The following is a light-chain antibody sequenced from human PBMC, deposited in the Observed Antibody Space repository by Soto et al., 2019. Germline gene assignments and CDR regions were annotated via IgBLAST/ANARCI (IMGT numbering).Light chain of an antibody. CDR2: DAS. J-gene: IGKJ3*01. V-gene: IGKV1-5*01. CDR3: QQYNSYPA. CDR1: QSISSW. Sequence: DIQMTQSPSTLSASVGDRVTITCRASQSISSWLAWYQQKPGKAPKLLIYDASSLESGVPSRFSVSGSGTEFTLTISSLQPDDFATYYGQQYNSYPAFGPGTKVDIK.